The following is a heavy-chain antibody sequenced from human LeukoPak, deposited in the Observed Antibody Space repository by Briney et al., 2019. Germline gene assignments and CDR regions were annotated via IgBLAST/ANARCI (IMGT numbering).Heavy chain of an antibody. J-gene: IGHJ4*02. CDR3: AKFLSPVL. D-gene: IGHD3-16*02. V-gene: IGHV3-74*01. CDR1: GFSISNYW. Sequence: PGGSLRLSCAASGFSISNYWMHWVRQAPGKGLMWVSRINSDGTTTNYADSVKGRFTISRDNAKNMVYLQMNSLRAEDTAVYYCAKFLSPVLWGQGTLVTVSS. CDR2: INSDGTTT.